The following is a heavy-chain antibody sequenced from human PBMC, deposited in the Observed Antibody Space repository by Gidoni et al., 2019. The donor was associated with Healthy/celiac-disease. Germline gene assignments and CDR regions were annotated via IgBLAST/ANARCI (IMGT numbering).Heavy chain of an antibody. CDR1: GASISRSSYY. Sequence: LQLPESGPGLVKPSETLSLTCTVSGASISRSSYYWGWIRQPPGKGLEWIGSIYYSGRTYYNPSLKSRVTISVDTSKNQFSLKLSSVTAADTAVYYCARFRRYDSSCDYWGQGTLVTVSS. D-gene: IGHD3-22*01. J-gene: IGHJ4*02. V-gene: IGHV4-39*07. CDR3: ARFRRYDSSCDY. CDR2: IYYSGRT.